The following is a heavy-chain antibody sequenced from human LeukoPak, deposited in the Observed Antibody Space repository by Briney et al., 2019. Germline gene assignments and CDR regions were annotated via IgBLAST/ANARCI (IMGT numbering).Heavy chain of an antibody. CDR1: GGTFSSYA. D-gene: IGHD1-14*01. V-gene: IGHV1-69*06. CDR2: IIPIFGTA. J-gene: IGHJ4*02. CDR3: ARDHYALKEPFDY. Sequence: SVKVSCKASGGTFSSYAISWVRQAPGQGLEWMGGIIPIFGTANYAQKFQGRVTITADKSTSTAYMELSSLRSEDTAVYYCARDHYALKEPFDYWGQGTLVTVSS.